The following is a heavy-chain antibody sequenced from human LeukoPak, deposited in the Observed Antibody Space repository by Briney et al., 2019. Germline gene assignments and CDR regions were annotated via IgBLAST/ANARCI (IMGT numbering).Heavy chain of an antibody. Sequence: SETLSLTCAVYGGSFSGYYWSWIRQPPGKGLEWIGEINHSGSTNYNPSLKSRVTISVDTSKNQFSLKLSSVTAADTAVYYCARGSLRYFDWLFRGQGTLVTVSS. V-gene: IGHV4-34*01. CDR1: GGSFSGYY. J-gene: IGHJ4*02. D-gene: IGHD3-9*01. CDR3: ARGSLRYFDWLF. CDR2: INHSGST.